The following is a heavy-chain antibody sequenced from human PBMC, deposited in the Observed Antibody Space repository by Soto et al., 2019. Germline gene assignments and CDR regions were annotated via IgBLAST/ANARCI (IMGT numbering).Heavy chain of an antibody. V-gene: IGHV4-59*08. CDR1: GGSISSYD. Sequence: PSETLSLTCSVSGGSISSYDWSWIRQPPGKGLEWIGYIYYSGSTNYNPSLKSRVTISVDTSKNQFSLKLSSVTAADTAVYYCARLLGYCTNGVCYNGGYYFDYWGQGTLVTVSS. J-gene: IGHJ4*02. CDR3: ARLLGYCTNGVCYNGGYYFDY. CDR2: IYYSGST. D-gene: IGHD2-8*01.